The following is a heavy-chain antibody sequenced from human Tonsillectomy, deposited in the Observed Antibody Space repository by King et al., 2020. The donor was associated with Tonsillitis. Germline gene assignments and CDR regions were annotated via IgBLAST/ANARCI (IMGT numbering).Heavy chain of an antibody. V-gene: IGHV4-34*01. J-gene: IGHJ4*02. CDR1: GGSFSGYY. CDR2: INHSGST. CDR3: ARGTIDLLPDY. D-gene: IGHD2-15*01. Sequence: VQLQQWGAGLLNPSETLSLTCAVYGGSFSGYYWSWIRQPPGKGLEWIGEINHSGSTNYNPSLKSRVTISVDTSKNQFSLKLSSVTAADTAVYYCARGTIDLLPDYWGQGTLVTVSS.